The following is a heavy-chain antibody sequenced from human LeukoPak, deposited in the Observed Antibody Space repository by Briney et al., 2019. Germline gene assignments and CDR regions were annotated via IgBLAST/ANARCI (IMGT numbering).Heavy chain of an antibody. Sequence: TLSSVRSGFTFYYKDRGWIPPAPGPGQKWGSAIRSGGSTSYADSAKGRFTNSRDNSQDTLSLQMNSLRVEDTAVYYCAKEMHAYDPWYFDRWGRGTLVTVSS. D-gene: IGHD5-12*01. J-gene: IGHJ2*01. V-gene: IGHV3-23*01. CDR1: GFTFYYKD. CDR2: IRSGGST. CDR3: AKEMHAYDPWYFDR.